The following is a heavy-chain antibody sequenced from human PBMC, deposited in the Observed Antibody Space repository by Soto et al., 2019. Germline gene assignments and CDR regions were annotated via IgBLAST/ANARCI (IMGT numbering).Heavy chain of an antibody. CDR2: ISSSSSTI. J-gene: IGHJ4*02. Sequence: GGSLRLSCAASGFTFSSYSMNWVRQAPGKGLEWVSYISSSSSTIYYADSVKGRFTISRDNAKNSLYLQMNSLRAEDTAVYYCARVPHRENHYDFWSGYYTGYYFDYWGQGTLVTVSS. CDR1: GFTFSSYS. D-gene: IGHD3-3*01. CDR3: ARVPHRENHYDFWSGYYTGYYFDY. V-gene: IGHV3-48*01.